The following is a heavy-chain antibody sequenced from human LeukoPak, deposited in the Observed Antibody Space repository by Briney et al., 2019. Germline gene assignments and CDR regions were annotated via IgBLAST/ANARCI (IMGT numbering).Heavy chain of an antibody. Sequence: ESGPTLVNPTPTLTLTCTFSGFSLRTSGVGVGWIRQPPGKALEWLALIYRDDGDRYSPSLKTRLTITKDTSKNQVVLTMTNMDPVDTATYYCAHFSSYSSSWFYWGQGTLVTVSS. J-gene: IGHJ4*02. D-gene: IGHD6-13*01. V-gene: IGHV2-5*02. CDR2: IYRDDGD. CDR1: GFSLRTSGVG. CDR3: AHFSSYSSSWFY.